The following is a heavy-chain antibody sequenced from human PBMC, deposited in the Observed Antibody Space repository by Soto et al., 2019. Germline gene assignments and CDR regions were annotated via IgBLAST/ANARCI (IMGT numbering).Heavy chain of an antibody. CDR2: ISSSSSYI. D-gene: IGHD2-15*01. CDR1: GFTFSSYS. Sequence: GGSLRLSCAASGFTFSSYSMNWVRQAPGKGLEWVSSISSSSSYIYYADSVKGRFTISRDNAKNSLYLQMNSLRAEDTAVYYCARDYCSGGSCYGAPDYWGQGTLVTVSS. CDR3: ARDYCSGGSCYGAPDY. V-gene: IGHV3-21*01. J-gene: IGHJ4*02.